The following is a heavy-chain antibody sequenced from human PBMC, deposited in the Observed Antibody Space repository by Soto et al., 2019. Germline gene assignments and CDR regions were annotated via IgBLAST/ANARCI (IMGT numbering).Heavy chain of an antibody. CDR1: GGSISSYY. D-gene: IGHD6-6*01. CDR2: IYYSGST. V-gene: IGHV4-59*12. Sequence: SETLSLTCTVSGGSISSYYWSWIRQPPGKGLEWIGYIYYSGSTNYNPSLKSRVTISVDTSKNQFSLKLSSVTAADTAVYYCASSAARSSYYFDYWGQGTLVTVSS. J-gene: IGHJ4*02. CDR3: ASSAARSSYYFDY.